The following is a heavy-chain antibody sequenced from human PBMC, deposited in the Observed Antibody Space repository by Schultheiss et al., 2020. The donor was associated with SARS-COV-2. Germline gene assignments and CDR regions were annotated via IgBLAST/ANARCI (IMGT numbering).Heavy chain of an antibody. CDR2: INHSGST. Sequence: GSLRLSCTASGFTFGDYAMSWIRQPPGKGLEWIGEINHSGSTNYNPSLKSRVTISVDTSKNQFSLKLSSVTAADTAVYYCARHGVYKVTALYFDYWGQGTLVTVSS. D-gene: IGHD2-8*01. J-gene: IGHJ4*02. CDR3: ARHGVYKVTALYFDY. CDR1: GFTFGDYA. V-gene: IGHV4-34*01.